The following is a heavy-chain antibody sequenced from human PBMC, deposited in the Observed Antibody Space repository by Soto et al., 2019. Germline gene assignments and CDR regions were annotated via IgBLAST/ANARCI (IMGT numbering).Heavy chain of an antibody. V-gene: IGHV2-5*01. CDR3: ARRPTASAYGDYFDY. CDR1: GFSLTTTGVG. D-gene: IGHD4-17*01. Sequence: QITLKESGPPLVKPTQTLTLTCTFSGFSLTTTGVGVGWIRQAPGKALEWLAIIYWNDDKRYSPSLRSGLTNTKDTSKNQVVLTMTNMDPVDTATYYCARRPTASAYGDYFDYWGQGTLVTVSS. CDR2: IYWNDDK. J-gene: IGHJ4*02.